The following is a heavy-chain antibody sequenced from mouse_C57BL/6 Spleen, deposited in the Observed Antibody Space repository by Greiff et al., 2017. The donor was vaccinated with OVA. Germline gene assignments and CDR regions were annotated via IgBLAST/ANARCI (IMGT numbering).Heavy chain of an antibody. Sequence: QVQLQQSGAELVKPGASVKISCKASGYAFSSYWMNWVKQRPGKGLEWIGQIYPGDGDTNYNGKFKGKATLTADKSSSTAYMQLSSLTSEDSAVYFCASHYYGSSYRYAMDYWGQGTSVTVSS. CDR3: ASHYYGSSYRYAMDY. V-gene: IGHV1-80*01. CDR2: IYPGDGDT. D-gene: IGHD1-1*01. CDR1: GYAFSSYW. J-gene: IGHJ4*01.